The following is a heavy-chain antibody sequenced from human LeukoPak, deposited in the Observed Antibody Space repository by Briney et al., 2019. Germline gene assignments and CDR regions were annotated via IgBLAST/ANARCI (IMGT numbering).Heavy chain of an antibody. D-gene: IGHD4-23*01. CDR1: GGSISSSSYY. CDR3: ARHFSDYGGNSRSLYYYYMDV. V-gene: IGHV4-39*01. CDR2: IYYSGST. J-gene: IGHJ6*03. Sequence: SETLSLTCTVSGGSISSSSYYWGWIRQPPGKGLEWIGSIYYSGSTYYNPSLKSRVTISVGTSKNQFSLKLSSVTAADTAVYYCARHFSDYGGNSRSLYYYYMDVWGKGTTVTVSS.